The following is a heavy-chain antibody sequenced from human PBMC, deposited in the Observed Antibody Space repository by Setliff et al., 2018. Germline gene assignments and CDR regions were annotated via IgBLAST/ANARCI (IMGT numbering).Heavy chain of an antibody. V-gene: IGHV1-18*01. J-gene: IGHJ4*02. Sequence: GASVKVSCKTSGYTFISYGINWVRQAPGQGLEWMGWISAYAQKFQGRVTMTTDTSTNTAFMELRSLRSDDTAVYYCTRDAPYTNTWRYFDHWGQGTLVTAPQ. CDR1: GYTFISYG. CDR2: ISA. CDR3: TRDAPYTNTWRYFDH. D-gene: IGHD6-13*01.